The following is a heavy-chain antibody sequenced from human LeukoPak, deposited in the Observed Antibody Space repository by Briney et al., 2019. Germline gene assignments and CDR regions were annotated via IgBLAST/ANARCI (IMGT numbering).Heavy chain of an antibody. CDR2: ISSSSSTL. CDR1: GFTFSSYS. Sequence: GGSLRLSCAASGFTFSSYSMNWVRQAPGKGLEWVSYISSSSSTLYYADSVKGRFTISRDNSKNSLYLQMNSLRAEDTAVYYCAREGGSGDYDFWSGYYLRGLYYFDYWGQGTLVTVSS. CDR3: AREGGSGDYDFWSGYYLRGLYYFDY. V-gene: IGHV3-48*01. D-gene: IGHD3-3*01. J-gene: IGHJ4*02.